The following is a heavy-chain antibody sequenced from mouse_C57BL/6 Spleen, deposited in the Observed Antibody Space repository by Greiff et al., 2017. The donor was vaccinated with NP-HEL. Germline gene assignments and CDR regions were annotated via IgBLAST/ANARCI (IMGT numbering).Heavy chain of an antibody. V-gene: IGHV5-6*01. CDR2: ISSGGSYT. J-gene: IGHJ1*03. Sequence: DVQLVESGGDLVKPGGSLKLSCAASGFTFSSYGMSWVRQTPDKRLEWVATISSGGSYTYYPDSVKGRFTISRDNAKNTLYLQMSSLKSEDTAMYYCARLYYGSSYWYFDVWGTGTTVTVSS. D-gene: IGHD1-1*01. CDR3: ARLYYGSSYWYFDV. CDR1: GFTFSSYG.